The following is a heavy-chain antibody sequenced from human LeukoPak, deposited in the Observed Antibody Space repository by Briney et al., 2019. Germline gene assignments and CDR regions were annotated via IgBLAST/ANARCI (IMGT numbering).Heavy chain of an antibody. D-gene: IGHD6-6*01. J-gene: IGHJ5*02. CDR2: ISSSSRYI. Sequence: GGSLTLSCAPSGLTFSSYSMNCVRQAPGKGLEWVPSISSSSRYISHTPSVEGRLTISRDHAKHSMYLQMNSLTAEDTAVYYCARGPYSSSQLSSFDPWGQGTLVTVSS. CDR3: ARGPYSSSQLSSFDP. CDR1: GLTFSSYS. V-gene: IGHV3-21*01.